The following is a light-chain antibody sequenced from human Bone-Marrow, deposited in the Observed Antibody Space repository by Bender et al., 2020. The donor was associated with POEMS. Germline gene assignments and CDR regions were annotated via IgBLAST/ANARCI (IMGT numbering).Light chain of an antibody. CDR1: SSDVGASNY. CDR2: EVN. J-gene: IGLJ3*02. V-gene: IGLV2-11*01. Sequence: QSALTQPASVSGSPGQSVTISCTGSSSDVGASNYVSWYQQYPGKAPKLIIYEVNKRPSGVPDRFSGSKSGTSASLAITGLQAEDEGDYYCQSYDNSLGGWVFGGGTKLTVL. CDR3: QSYDNSLGGWV.